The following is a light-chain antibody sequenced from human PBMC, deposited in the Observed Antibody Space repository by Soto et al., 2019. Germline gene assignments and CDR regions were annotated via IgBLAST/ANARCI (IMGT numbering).Light chain of an antibody. J-gene: IGKJ3*01. CDR1: QSVISTY. V-gene: IGKV3-20*01. CDR2: GSS. Sequence: EIVLTQSPGTLSLSPGERVTLSCRSSQSVISTYLAWYQQKPGQAPRLLIYGSSSRATGIPDRFSGSGSGTDFTLTISSLEPEDFAVYYCQQYGSSPYAFGPGTRVEIK. CDR3: QQYGSSPYA.